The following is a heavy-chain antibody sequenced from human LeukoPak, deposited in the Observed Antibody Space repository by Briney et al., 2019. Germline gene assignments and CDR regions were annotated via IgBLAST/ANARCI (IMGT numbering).Heavy chain of an antibody. CDR2: IYYSGNT. V-gene: IGHV4-39*01. CDR1: GGSISSSSFY. Sequence: SETLSLTCTVSGGSISSSSFYWGWNRQPPGKGLEWIGSIYYSGNTYYNPSLKSRVSISVDTSKNQFSLKLSSVTAADTAVYYCARHPGRLFDYWGQGTLVTVSS. J-gene: IGHJ4*02. CDR3: ARHPGRLFDY.